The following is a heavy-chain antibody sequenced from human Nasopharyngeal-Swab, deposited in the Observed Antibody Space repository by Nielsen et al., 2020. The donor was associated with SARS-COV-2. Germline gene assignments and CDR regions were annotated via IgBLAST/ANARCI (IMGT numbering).Heavy chain of an antibody. Sequence: ASVKVSGKASGYTFTSYDINWVRQATGQGLEWMGWMNPNSGNTGYAQKFQGRVTMTRNTSISTAYMELSSLRSEDTAVYYCATLIAAAGTGYYYYYGMDVWGQGTTVTVSS. J-gene: IGHJ6*02. CDR2: MNPNSGNT. V-gene: IGHV1-8*01. CDR1: GYTFTSYD. CDR3: ATLIAAAGTGYYYYYGMDV. D-gene: IGHD6-13*01.